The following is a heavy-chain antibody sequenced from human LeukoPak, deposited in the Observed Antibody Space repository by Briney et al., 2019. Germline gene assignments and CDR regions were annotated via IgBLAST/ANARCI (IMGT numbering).Heavy chain of an antibody. J-gene: IGHJ4*02. CDR1: GASISSYY. V-gene: IGHV4-59*01. CDR2: IYYSGST. CDR3: ARYDGNFDY. D-gene: IGHD2-8*01. Sequence: PSETLSLTCTVSGASISSYYWSWIRQPPGKGLEWTGYIYYSGSTHYNPSLKSRVTISLDTSKNQFSLNLSSVTAADTAVYYCARYDGNFDYWGQGTLVTVSS.